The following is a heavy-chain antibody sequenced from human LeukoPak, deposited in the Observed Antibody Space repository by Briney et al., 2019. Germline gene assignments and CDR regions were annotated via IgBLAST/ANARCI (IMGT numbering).Heavy chain of an antibody. V-gene: IGHV4-61*05. CDR2: IYYSGST. D-gene: IGHD3-22*01. J-gene: IGHJ5*02. CDR1: GGSISSSSYY. CDR3: ARRRSIVVVTSGSRFDP. Sequence: SETLSLTCTVSGGSISSSSYYWSWVRQPPGKGLEWIGYIYYSGSTNYNPSLKSRVTISVDTSKNQFSLKLRSVTAADTAVYYCARRRSIVVVTSGSRFDPWGQGALVTVSS.